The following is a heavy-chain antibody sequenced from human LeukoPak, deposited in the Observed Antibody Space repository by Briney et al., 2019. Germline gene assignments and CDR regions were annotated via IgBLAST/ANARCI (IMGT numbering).Heavy chain of an antibody. CDR1: GFTFSSSW. Sequence: GGSLRLSCAASGFTFSSSWLHWVRLAPGKGLVWVSRINERGSSTSYADSVKGRFTISRDNAKNTLYLQMNSLRADDTAVYYCAGGRLVAASKAVAIDYWGQGTLVTVSS. J-gene: IGHJ4*02. D-gene: IGHD5-12*01. V-gene: IGHV3-74*01. CDR2: INERGSST. CDR3: AGGRLVAASKAVAIDY.